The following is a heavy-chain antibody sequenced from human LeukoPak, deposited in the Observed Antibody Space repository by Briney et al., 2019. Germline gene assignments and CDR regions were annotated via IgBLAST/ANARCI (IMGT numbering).Heavy chain of an antibody. V-gene: IGHV1-2*02. CDR1: GYTFTGYY. Sequence: ASVKVSCKASGYTFTGYYMHWVRQAPGQGLERMGWINPNSGGTNYAQKFQGRVTMTRDTSISTAYMELSRLRSDDTAVYYCAGGYCSGGSCYLSDYWGQGTLVTVSS. CDR2: INPNSGGT. CDR3: AGGYCSGGSCYLSDY. J-gene: IGHJ4*02. D-gene: IGHD2-15*01.